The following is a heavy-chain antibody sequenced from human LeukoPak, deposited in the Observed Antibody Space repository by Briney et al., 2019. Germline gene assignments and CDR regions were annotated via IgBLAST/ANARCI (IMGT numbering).Heavy chain of an antibody. CDR1: GYTFTSYG. Sequence: ASVKVSCKASGYTFTSYGISWVRQAPGQGLEWMGWISAYNGNTNYAQKLQGTVTMTTDTSTSTAYMELRSLRSDDTAVYYCARDYCSSTSCYSWIWGQGTLVTVSS. CDR2: ISAYNGNT. D-gene: IGHD2-2*02. CDR3: ARDYCSSTSCYSWI. V-gene: IGHV1-18*01. J-gene: IGHJ4*02.